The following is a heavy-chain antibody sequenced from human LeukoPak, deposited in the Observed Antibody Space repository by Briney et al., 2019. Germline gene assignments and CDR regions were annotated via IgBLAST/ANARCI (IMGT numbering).Heavy chain of an antibody. J-gene: IGHJ4*02. Sequence: ASVKVSCKASGYSFTNYAIHWLRQAPGQSLEWLGWINPGNGNTKYSPKFQGRVTFSRDTSASTADMEVSSLKSEDSAVYYCARLSSTSIWLLDYWGLGTLVTVSS. CDR2: INPGNGNT. CDR3: ARLSSTSIWLLDY. V-gene: IGHV1-3*01. D-gene: IGHD3-16*02. CDR1: GYSFTNYA.